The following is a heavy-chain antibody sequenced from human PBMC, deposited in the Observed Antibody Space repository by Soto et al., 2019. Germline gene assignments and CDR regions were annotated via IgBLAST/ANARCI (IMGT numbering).Heavy chain of an antibody. J-gene: IGHJ5*02. D-gene: IGHD6-25*01. V-gene: IGHV3-74*01. CDR3: EKAADGGSGGGGDL. CDR2: INIDGSSA. Sequence: GGSLRLSCAASGFTLRDFWMHWVRQAPGKGLVWVSRINIDGSSASYADSVKGRFTISSDNSETTLSLEMNSLHAEDTAVSYREKAADGGSGGGGDLWGQGTLVTVS. CDR1: GFTLRDFW.